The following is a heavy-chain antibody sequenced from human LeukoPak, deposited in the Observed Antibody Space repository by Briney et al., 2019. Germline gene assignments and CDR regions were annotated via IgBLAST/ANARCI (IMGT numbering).Heavy chain of an antibody. CDR3: AVPAAMSYYYYGMDV. CDR2: MNPNSGNT. CDR1: GYTFTSYD. D-gene: IGHD2-2*01. J-gene: IGHJ6*02. Sequence: ASVKVSCKASGYTFTSYDINWVRQATGQGLEWMGWMNPNSGNTGYAQKFQGGVTMTRNTSISTAYMELSSLRSEDTAVYYCAVPAAMSYYYYGMDVWGQGTTVTVSS. V-gene: IGHV1-8*01.